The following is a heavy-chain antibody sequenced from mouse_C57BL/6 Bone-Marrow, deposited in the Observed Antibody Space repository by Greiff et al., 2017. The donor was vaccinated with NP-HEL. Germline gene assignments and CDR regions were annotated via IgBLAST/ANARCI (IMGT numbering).Heavy chain of an antibody. CDR2: ISYDGSH. J-gene: IGHJ2*01. CDR3: ARAYGNYLDY. V-gene: IGHV3-6*01. Sequence: VQLQQSGPGLVTPSQSLSLTCSVTGYSITSGYYWNWIRRFPGNKLDWVGSISYDGSHNYRPSTKNLISITRDTSKNQFFLKLNSVTAEDTATYYCARAYGNYLDYWGQGTTLTVSS. D-gene: IGHD2-10*02. CDR1: GYSITSGYY.